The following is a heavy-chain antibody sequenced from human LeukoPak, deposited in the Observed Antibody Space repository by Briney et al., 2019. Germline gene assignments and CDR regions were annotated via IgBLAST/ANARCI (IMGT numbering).Heavy chain of an antibody. J-gene: IGHJ6*02. CDR3: ARQSTSPPLFFYYGMDV. Sequence: SETLSLTCTVSGGSLSSYYWSWIRQSPGKELEWIGYIYYSGTTTYKPSLKSRVTISIDTSKNQFSLRLGSVTAADTAVYYCARQSTSPPLFFYYGMDVWGQGATVTVSS. CDR1: GGSLSSYY. D-gene: IGHD1-1*01. CDR2: IYYSGTT. V-gene: IGHV4-59*08.